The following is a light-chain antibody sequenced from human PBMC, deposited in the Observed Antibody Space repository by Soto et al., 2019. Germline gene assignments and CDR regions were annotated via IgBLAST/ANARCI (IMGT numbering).Light chain of an antibody. J-gene: IGKJ5*01. CDR2: EVS. CDR3: MQSTQLPPT. Sequence: GITDTPISLSVTPGHAASTSCTCRQIFMHITGETFLFWYLQKPGRSPQLLIYEVSTRVSGVPDRFSGSGSGTDFTLEISRVETDDVGIYYCMQSTQLPPTFGQGTLLGNK. CDR1: QIFMHITGETF. V-gene: IGKV2D-29*02.